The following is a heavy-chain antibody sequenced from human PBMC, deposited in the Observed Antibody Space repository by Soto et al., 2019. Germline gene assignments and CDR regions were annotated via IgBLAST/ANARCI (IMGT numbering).Heavy chain of an antibody. V-gene: IGHV1-69*01. D-gene: IGHD2-15*01. CDR3: AINEGRDVSNVDY. CDR2: IIPIFDTA. CDR1: GGIFTRYD. J-gene: IGHJ4*02. Sequence: QVQLVQSGAEVKKPGSSVKVSCKASGGIFTRYDIRWVRQAPGQGLEWMGAIIPIFDTANYAHKFQGRLTITADATPSSAYMERSSLSSEDTAIYYCAINEGRDVSNVDYLGQGPLVNGSS.